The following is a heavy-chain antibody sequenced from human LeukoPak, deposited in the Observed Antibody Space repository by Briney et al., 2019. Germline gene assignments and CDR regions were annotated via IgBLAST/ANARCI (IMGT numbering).Heavy chain of an antibody. CDR2: IYYSGST. CDR1: GGSISSSSYY. J-gene: IGHJ6*03. D-gene: IGHD3-3*01. V-gene: IGHV4-39*07. CDR3: ARGTIFGYYYYYYMDV. Sequence: PSETLSLTCTVSGGSISSSSYYWGWIRQPPGKGLEWIGSIYYSGSTYYNPSLKSRVTISVDTSKNQFSLKLSSVTAADTAVYYCARGTIFGYYYYYYMDVWGKGTTVTVSS.